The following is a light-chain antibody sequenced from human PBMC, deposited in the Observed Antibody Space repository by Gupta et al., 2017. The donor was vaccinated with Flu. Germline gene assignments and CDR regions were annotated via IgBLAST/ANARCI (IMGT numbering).Light chain of an antibody. CDR1: QDINNY. CDR3: QQDDSLPLA. CDR2: GAS. V-gene: IGKV1-33*01. Sequence: PSSLSASVGDRVTITCQASQDINNYLNWYQHKPGKAPELLIYGASYLETGVPSRFSGSGSGADFTFTISSLQPEDIATYYCQQDDSLPLAFGGGTRVEIK. J-gene: IGKJ4*01.